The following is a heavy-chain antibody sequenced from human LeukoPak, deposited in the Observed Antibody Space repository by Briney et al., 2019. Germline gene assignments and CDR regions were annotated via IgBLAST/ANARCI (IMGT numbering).Heavy chain of an antibody. CDR3: ARRYNWNDRWD. CDR2: IYYSGST. D-gene: IGHD1-1*01. V-gene: IGHV4-30-4*01. CDR1: GGSISSGDYY. Sequence: SQTLSLTCTVSGGSISSGDYYWSWIRRPPGKGLEWIGYIYYSGSTYYNPSLKSRLTISLDTSKNQFSLRLSSVTAADTAFYYCARRYNWNDRWDWGQGTLVTVSP. J-gene: IGHJ4*02.